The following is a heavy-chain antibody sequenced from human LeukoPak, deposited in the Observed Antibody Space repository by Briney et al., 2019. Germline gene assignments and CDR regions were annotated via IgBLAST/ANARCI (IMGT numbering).Heavy chain of an antibody. CDR2: INPNSGGT. Sequence: GASVKVSCKASGYTFTDYFIHWVRQAPGQGLEWMGWINPNSGGTKYAQKFQGRVTMTRDMSTSTAYMELSSLRSEDTAVYYCARGERPIQLWVQEDYWGQGTLVTVSS. V-gene: IGHV1-2*02. D-gene: IGHD5-18*01. CDR1: GYTFTDYF. J-gene: IGHJ4*02. CDR3: ARGERPIQLWVQEDY.